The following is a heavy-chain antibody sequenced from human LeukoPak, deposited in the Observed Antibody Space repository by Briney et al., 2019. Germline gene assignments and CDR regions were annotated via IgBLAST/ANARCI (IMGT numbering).Heavy chain of an antibody. D-gene: IGHD1-7*01. J-gene: IGHJ6*03. Sequence: GGSLRVSCAASGFTLSDHYMDWVRQVPGKGLEWVGRTRNKANSYTTEYAASVKGRFTISRDDSKNSLYLQMNSLKTEDTAVYYCARVPGTTFLLSYMDVWGKGTTVTVSS. CDR1: GFTLSDHY. CDR3: ARVPGTTFLLSYMDV. V-gene: IGHV3-72*01. CDR2: TRNKANSYTT.